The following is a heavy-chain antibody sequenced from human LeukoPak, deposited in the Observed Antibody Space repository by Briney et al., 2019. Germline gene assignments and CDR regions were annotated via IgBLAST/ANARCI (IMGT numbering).Heavy chain of an antibody. CDR2: IYYSGST. V-gene: IGHV4-59*01. J-gene: IGHJ4*02. CDR1: GGSISSYY. CDR3: ARGGVVAATPKVY. Sequence: SETLSLTCTVSGGSISSYYWSWIRQPPGQGLEWIGYIYYSGSTNYNPSLKSRVTISVDTSKNQFSLKLSSVTAADTAVYYCARGGVVAATPKVYWGQGTLVTVSS. D-gene: IGHD2-15*01.